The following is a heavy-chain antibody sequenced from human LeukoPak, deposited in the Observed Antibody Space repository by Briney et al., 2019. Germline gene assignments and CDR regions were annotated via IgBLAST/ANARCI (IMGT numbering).Heavy chain of an antibody. V-gene: IGHV3-30*18. Sequence: GGSLRLSCAASGFTFSSYGMHWVRQAPGKGLEWVAVISYDGSNKYYADSVKGRFTISRDNSKNTLYLQMNSLRAEDTAVYYCAKAPWEYSYGNDYWGQGTLVTVSS. CDR1: GFTFSSYG. CDR2: ISYDGSNK. CDR3: AKAPWEYSYGNDY. D-gene: IGHD5-18*01. J-gene: IGHJ4*02.